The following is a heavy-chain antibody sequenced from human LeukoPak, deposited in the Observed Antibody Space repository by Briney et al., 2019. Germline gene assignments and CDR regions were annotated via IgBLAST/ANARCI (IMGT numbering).Heavy chain of an antibody. CDR3: ATFQKIAVAGFGYYFDY. J-gene: IGHJ4*02. CDR1: GYTLTELS. Sequence: ASVKVSCKVSGYTLTELSMHWVRQAPGKGLEWMGGFDPEDGETIYAQKFQGRVTMTKDTSTDTAYMELSSLRSEDTAVYYCATFQKIAVAGFGYYFDYWGQGTLVTVSS. CDR2: FDPEDGET. D-gene: IGHD6-19*01. V-gene: IGHV1-24*01.